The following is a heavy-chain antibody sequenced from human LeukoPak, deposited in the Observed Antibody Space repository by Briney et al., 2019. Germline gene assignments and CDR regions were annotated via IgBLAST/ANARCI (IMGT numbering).Heavy chain of an antibody. CDR2: ISYDGSNK. J-gene: IGHJ4*02. V-gene: IGHV3-30*18. CDR1: GFTFSSYG. D-gene: IGHD3-10*01. CDR3: AKDLVRLWFGELVDY. Sequence: PGGSLRPSCAASGFTFSSYGMHWVRQAPGKGLEWVAVISYDGSNKYYADSVKGRFTITRDNSKNTLYLQMNSLRAEDTAVYYCAKDLVRLWFGELVDYWGQGTLVTVSS.